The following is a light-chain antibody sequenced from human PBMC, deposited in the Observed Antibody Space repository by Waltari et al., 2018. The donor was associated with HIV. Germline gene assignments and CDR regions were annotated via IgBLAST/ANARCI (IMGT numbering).Light chain of an antibody. J-gene: IGLJ2*01. CDR1: SSNIGRNP. CDR3: AVRDDRLNGVL. Sequence: QSVLTQPPSVSGTPGQKVTISCSGGSSNIGRNPVHWYQQLPGTAPKLLIYSNNQRSSGVPDRFSGSKSGTSASLAISGLQSDDETDYYCAVRDDRLNGVLFGGGTRLTVL. CDR2: SNN. V-gene: IGLV1-44*01.